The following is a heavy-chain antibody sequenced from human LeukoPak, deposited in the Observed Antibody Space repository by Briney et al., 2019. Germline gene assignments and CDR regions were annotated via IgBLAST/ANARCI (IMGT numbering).Heavy chain of an antibody. J-gene: IGHJ4*02. V-gene: IGHV3-74*01. D-gene: IGHD3-22*01. CDR2: INSDGIST. Sequence: GGSLRLSCAASRFTFSRYWMHWVRQAPRKGLGWVSRINSDGISTSYADSVKGRFTISRDNAKNTLYLQMNSLRAEATAVYYCARDGNYYDSSGPADYWGQGTLVTVS. CDR3: ARDGNYYDSSGPADY. CDR1: RFTFSRYW.